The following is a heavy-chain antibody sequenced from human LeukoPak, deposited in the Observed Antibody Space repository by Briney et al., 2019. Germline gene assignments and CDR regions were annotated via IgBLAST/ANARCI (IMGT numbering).Heavy chain of an antibody. CDR3: ARDISSSWGIDY. V-gene: IGHV4-38-2*02. Sequence: SETLSLTCTVSGYSIRSGCYWGWIRQPPGKGLEWIGEIYHSGSTNYNPSLKSRVTISVDKSKNQFSLKLSSVTAADTAVYYCARDISSSWGIDYWGQGTLVTVSS. CDR1: GYSIRSGCY. CDR2: IYHSGST. J-gene: IGHJ4*02. D-gene: IGHD6-13*01.